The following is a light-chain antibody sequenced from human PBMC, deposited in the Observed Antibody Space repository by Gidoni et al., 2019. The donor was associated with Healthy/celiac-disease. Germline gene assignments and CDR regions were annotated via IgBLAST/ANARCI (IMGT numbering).Light chain of an antibody. CDR1: QDISNY. CDR2: DAS. V-gene: IGKV1-33*01. Sequence: DIQMTQSPSSLSASVGDRVTITCQASQDISNYLNWYQQKPGKAPKLLIYDASKLETGVPSRFSGGGSGTDFTFTISSLQPEDIATYYCQQYDNLLFTFXPXTKVDIK. J-gene: IGKJ3*01. CDR3: QQYDNLLFT.